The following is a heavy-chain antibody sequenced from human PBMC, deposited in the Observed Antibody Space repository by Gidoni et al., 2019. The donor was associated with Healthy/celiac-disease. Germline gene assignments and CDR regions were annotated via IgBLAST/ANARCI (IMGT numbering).Heavy chain of an antibody. J-gene: IGHJ4*02. CDR2: IWYDGSNK. D-gene: IGHD6-19*01. CDR3: ARERRRASIAVAGLDY. V-gene: IGHV3-33*01. Sequence: WVAVIWYDGSNKYYADSVKGRFTISRDNSKNTLYLQMNSLRAEDTAVYYCARERRRASIAVAGLDYWGQGTLVTVSS.